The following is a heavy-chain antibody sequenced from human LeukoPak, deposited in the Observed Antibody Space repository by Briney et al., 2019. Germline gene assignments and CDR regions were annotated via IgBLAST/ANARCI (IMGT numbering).Heavy chain of an antibody. V-gene: IGHV3-7*01. D-gene: IGHD3-10*02. CDR3: AELGITMIGGV. CDR2: IRQDGSEV. CDR1: GFTFSNYW. J-gene: IGHJ6*04. Sequence: GGSLRLSCAASGFTFSNYWMSWVRQAPGKGLEWGANIRQDGSEVYYVDSVKGGFTISRDNDKNSLYLQMNSLRAEDTAVYYCAELGITMIGGVWGKGTTVTISS.